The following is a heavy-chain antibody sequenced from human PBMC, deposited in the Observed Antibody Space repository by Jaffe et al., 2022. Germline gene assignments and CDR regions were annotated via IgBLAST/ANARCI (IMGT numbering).Heavy chain of an antibody. V-gene: IGHV3-21*01. D-gene: IGHD1-1*01. J-gene: IGHJ4*02. Sequence: EVQLVESGGGLVKPGGSLRLSCAASGFTFSSYSMNWVRQAPGKGLEWVSSISSSSSYIYYADSVKGRFTISRDNAKNSLYLQMNSLRAEDTAVYYCARDLRGWNDDLDYWGQGTLVTVSS. CDR2: ISSSSSYI. CDR1: GFTFSSYS. CDR3: ARDLRGWNDDLDY.